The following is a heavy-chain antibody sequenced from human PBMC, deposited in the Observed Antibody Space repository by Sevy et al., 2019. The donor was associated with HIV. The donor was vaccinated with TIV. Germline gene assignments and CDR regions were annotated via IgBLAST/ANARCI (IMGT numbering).Heavy chain of an antibody. J-gene: IGHJ5*02. V-gene: IGHV3-23*01. CDR1: GFTFSSYG. CDR3: AKETIRGTYNWFDP. D-gene: IGHD3-10*01. CDR2: ISGSGGGT. Sequence: GGSLRLSCVASGFTFSSYGMSWVRQAPGEGLECVSDISGSGGGTYYAYSVRGRFTISRDNSKNTLYLQMNSLRADDTAVYYCAKETIRGTYNWFDPWGQGTLVTVSS.